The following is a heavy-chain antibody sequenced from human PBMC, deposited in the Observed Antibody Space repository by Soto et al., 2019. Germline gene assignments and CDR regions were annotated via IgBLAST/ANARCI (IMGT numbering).Heavy chain of an antibody. Sequence: PVGSLRLSCAASGFTFSSYWMHWVRQAPGKGLVWVSRINSDGSSTSYADSVKDRFTISRDNAKNTLYLRMNSLRAEDTAVYYCARGNVVVVALANVWGKGTTVTVSS. D-gene: IGHD2-15*01. V-gene: IGHV3-74*01. CDR1: GFTFSSYW. CDR2: INSDGSST. CDR3: ARGNVVVVALANV. J-gene: IGHJ6*04.